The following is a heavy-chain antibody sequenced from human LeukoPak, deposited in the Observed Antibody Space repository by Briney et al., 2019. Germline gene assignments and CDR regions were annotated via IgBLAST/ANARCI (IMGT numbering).Heavy chain of an antibody. CDR1: GFTFSSYS. J-gene: IGHJ3*02. Sequence: GGSLRLSCAASGFTFSSYSMNWVRQAPGKGLEWVSSISSSSSYIYYADSVKGRFTISRDNAKNSLYLQMNSLRAEDTAVYYCARDFGRTTMVRHVAFDIWGQGTMVTVSS. CDR3: ARDFGRTTMVRHVAFDI. V-gene: IGHV3-21*01. CDR2: ISSSSSYI. D-gene: IGHD3-10*01.